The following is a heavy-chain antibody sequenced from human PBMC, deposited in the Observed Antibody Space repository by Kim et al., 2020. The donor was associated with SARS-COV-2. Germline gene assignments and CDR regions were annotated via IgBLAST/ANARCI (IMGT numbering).Heavy chain of an antibody. J-gene: IGHJ4*02. Sequence: GRGGSTYYADSVKGRFTISRDNSKNTLYLQMNSLRAEDTAVYYCAKSVGDWGQGTLVTVSS. D-gene: IGHD3-16*01. V-gene: IGHV3-23*01. CDR3: AKSVGD. CDR2: GRGGST.